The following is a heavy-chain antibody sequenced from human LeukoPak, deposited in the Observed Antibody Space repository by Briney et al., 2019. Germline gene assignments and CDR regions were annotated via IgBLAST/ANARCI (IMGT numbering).Heavy chain of an antibody. CDR2: ITGSGGGT. J-gene: IGHJ4*02. CDR1: GFILRNYA. D-gene: IGHD1-26*01. CDR3: ARGLGSYQ. V-gene: IGHV3-23*01. Sequence: GGSLRLSCAASGFILRNYAMNWVRQAPGKGPEWVSSITGSGGGTSYADSVKGRFTISRDNSKSTLYLHLNSLRAEDTAVYYCARGLGSYQWGQGTLVTVSS.